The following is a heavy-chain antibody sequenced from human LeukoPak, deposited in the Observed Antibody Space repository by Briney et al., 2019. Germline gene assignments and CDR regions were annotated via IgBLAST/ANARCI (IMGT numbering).Heavy chain of an antibody. CDR2: ITDSGGST. J-gene: IGHJ6*03. V-gene: IGHV3-23*01. D-gene: IGHD1-26*01. CDR1: GFTFSGYG. Sequence: GGSLRLSCAASGFTFSGYGMSWVRQAPGKGLEWVSTITDSGGSTYYADSARGRFTISRDNSKNTLYVQMNSLRAEDTAVYYCAKDQVGATDYYYYYYMDVWGKGTTVTISS. CDR3: AKDQVGATDYYYYYYMDV.